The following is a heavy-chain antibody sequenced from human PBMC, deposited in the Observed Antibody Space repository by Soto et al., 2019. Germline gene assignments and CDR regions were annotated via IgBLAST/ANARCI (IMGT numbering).Heavy chain of an antibody. V-gene: IGHV4-31*03. CDR2: IYYSGST. Sequence: PSEPLSLTCTVSGGSISGGGYYWSWIRQHPGKGLEWIGYIYYSGSTYYNPSLKSRVTISVDTSKNQFSLKLSSVTAADTAVYYCAGDMGYYYDSRGYSREAFDIGGQGTMVTVSS. D-gene: IGHD3-22*01. J-gene: IGHJ3*02. CDR3: AGDMGYYYDSRGYSREAFDI. CDR1: GGSISGGGYY.